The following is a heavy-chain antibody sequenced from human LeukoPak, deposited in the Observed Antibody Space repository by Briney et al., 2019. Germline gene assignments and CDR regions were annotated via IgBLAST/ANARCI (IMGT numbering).Heavy chain of an antibody. J-gene: IGHJ4*02. Sequence: AASVKVSCKASGYTFTSNDINWVRQATGQGLEWMGWMNPNSGNTGYAQKFQGRVTMTRNTSINTAYMELSSLRSEDTAVYYCARGSRRDGYNTLFDYWGQGTLVTVSS. V-gene: IGHV1-8*01. CDR3: ARGSRRDGYNTLFDY. CDR2: MNPNSGNT. D-gene: IGHD5-24*01. CDR1: GYTFTSND.